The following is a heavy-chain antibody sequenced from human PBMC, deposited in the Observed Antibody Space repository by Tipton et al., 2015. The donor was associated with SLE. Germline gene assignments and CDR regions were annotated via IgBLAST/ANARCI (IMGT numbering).Heavy chain of an antibody. CDR3: ATQPYDLWSGYVY. CDR1: GGSISSYY. D-gene: IGHD3-3*01. CDR2: IYYSGRT. Sequence: TLSLTCTVSGGSISSYYWSWIRQPPGKGLEWIGYIYYSGRTNYNPSLKSRVTISVDTSKNQFSLKLSSVTAADTAVYYCATQPYDLWSGYVYWGQGTLVTVSS. V-gene: IGHV4-59*08. J-gene: IGHJ4*02.